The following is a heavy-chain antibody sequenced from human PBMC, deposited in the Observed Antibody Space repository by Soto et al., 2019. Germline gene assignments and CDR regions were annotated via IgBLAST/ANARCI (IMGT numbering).Heavy chain of an antibody. J-gene: IGHJ3*01. CDR1: GGSFSCYF. CDR3: ARGGRSDWQVAFDF. D-gene: IGHD2-21*02. Sequence: NPSETLSLTCAVYGGSFSCYFWNWIRETQGKGLEWIRKVNHNGRNNYNPSLKCRVTISLDMSMNLISLKLTSVTAADTAVYYCARGGRSDWQVAFDFWGQGTMVTVSS. CDR2: VNHNGRN. V-gene: IGHV4-34*01.